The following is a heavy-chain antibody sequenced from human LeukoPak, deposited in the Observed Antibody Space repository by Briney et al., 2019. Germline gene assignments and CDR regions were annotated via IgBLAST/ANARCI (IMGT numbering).Heavy chain of an antibody. D-gene: IGHD2-2*01. V-gene: IGHV1-69*13. J-gene: IGHJ4*02. CDR1: GGTFSSNA. CDR3: ARGNPGCSSTSCYGFDY. Sequence: GASVKVSCKASGGTFSSNAISWVRQAPGQGLEWMGGIIPIFGTANYAQKFQGRVTITADESTSTAYMELSSLRSEDTAVYYCARGNPGCSSTSCYGFDYWGQGTLVTVSS. CDR2: IIPIFGTA.